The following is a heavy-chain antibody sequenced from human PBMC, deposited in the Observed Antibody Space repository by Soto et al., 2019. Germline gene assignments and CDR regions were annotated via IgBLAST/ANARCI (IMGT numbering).Heavy chain of an antibody. CDR2: IYHSGST. D-gene: IGHD6-13*01. CDR1: GGSISSSNW. Sequence: SETLSLTCAVSGGSISSSNWWSWVRQPPGKGLEWIGEIYHSGSTNYNPSLKSRVTISVDKSKNQFSLKLSSVTAADTAVYYCARERIAAAGRRPFDYWGQGTLVTVSS. J-gene: IGHJ4*02. V-gene: IGHV4-4*02. CDR3: ARERIAAAGRRPFDY.